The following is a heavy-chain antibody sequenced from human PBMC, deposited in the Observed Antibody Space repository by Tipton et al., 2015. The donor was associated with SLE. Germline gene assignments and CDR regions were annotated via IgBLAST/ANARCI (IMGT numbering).Heavy chain of an antibody. Sequence: LRLSCTVSGGSISSHYWSWIRQPPGKGLEWIGEINHSGNTNYNPSLKSRVTISVDTSKNQFSLKLSSVTAADTAVYYCARLTPPDARSYSSSWYGGDYWGQGTLVTVSS. CDR2: INHSGNT. CDR3: ARLTPPDARSYSSSWYGGDY. D-gene: IGHD6-13*01. V-gene: IGHV4-34*01. J-gene: IGHJ4*02. CDR1: GGSISSHY.